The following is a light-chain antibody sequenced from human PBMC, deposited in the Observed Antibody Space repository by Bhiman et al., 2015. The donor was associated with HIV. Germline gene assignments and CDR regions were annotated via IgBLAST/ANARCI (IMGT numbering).Light chain of an antibody. CDR2: DVN. CDR1: SSDVGGYNY. V-gene: IGLV2-11*01. J-gene: IGLJ2*01. Sequence: QSALTQPASVSGSPGQSITISCTGTSSDVGGYNYVSWYQHHPGKAPKLMIYDVNKRPSGVPDRFSGSKSGNTASLTISGLQAEDEADYYCCSYAGTYTWIFGGGTKLTVL. CDR3: CSYAGTYTWI.